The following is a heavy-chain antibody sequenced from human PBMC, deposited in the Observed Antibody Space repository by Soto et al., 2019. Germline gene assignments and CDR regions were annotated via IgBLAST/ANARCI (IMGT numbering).Heavy chain of an antibody. CDR2: IYHSGST. CDR1: GGSISSSNW. V-gene: IGHV4-4*02. J-gene: IGHJ4*02. Sequence: PSETLSLTCTVSGGSISSSNWWSWVRQPPGKGLERIGEIYHSGSTNYNPSLKSRVTISVDKSKNQFSLKLSSVTAADTAVYYCARERGGNGGNGDFDYWGQGTLVTVSS. CDR3: ARERGGNGGNGDFDY. D-gene: IGHD2-15*01.